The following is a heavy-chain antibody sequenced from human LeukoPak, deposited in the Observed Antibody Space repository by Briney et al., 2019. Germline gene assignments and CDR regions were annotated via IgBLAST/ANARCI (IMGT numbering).Heavy chain of an antibody. V-gene: IGHV1-18*01. J-gene: IGHJ4*02. CDR3: ARGKVGATTLYYFDY. Sequence: ASVKVSCKASGYTFTSYGISWVRQAPGQGHEWMGWISAYNGNTNYAQKLQGRVTMTTDTSTSTAYMELRSLRSDDTAVYYCARGKVGATTLYYFDYWGQGTLVTVSS. CDR2: ISAYNGNT. D-gene: IGHD1-26*01. CDR1: GYTFTSYG.